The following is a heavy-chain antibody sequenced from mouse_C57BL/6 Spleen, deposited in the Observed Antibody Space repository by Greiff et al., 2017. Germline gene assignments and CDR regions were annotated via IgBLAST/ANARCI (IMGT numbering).Heavy chain of an antibody. CDR3: ARAGDGSLRGGAMDY. V-gene: IGHV3-6*01. J-gene: IGHJ4*01. Sequence: EVKVEESGPGLVKPSQSLSLTCSVTGYSITSGYYWNWIRQFPGNKLEWMGYISYDGSNNYNPSLKNRISITRDTSKNQFFLKLNSVTTEDTATYYCARAGDGSLRGGAMDYWGQGTSVTVSS. CDR2: ISYDGSN. CDR1: GYSITSGYY. D-gene: IGHD1-1*01.